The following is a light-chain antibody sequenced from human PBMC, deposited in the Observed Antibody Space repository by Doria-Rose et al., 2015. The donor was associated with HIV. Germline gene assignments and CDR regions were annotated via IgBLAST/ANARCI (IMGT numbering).Light chain of an antibody. CDR2: DGS. V-gene: IGKV3-20*01. CDR1: QSFSSTY. CDR3: HQYGTSWT. J-gene: IGKJ1*01. Sequence: TQSPGTLSLSPGERATLSCRASQSFSSTYLAWYQQKPGQAPSLLIYDGSTRATRIPDRLSASVSGTDCTLTINRLEPEDFALYYCHQYGTSWTFGQGTKVEI.